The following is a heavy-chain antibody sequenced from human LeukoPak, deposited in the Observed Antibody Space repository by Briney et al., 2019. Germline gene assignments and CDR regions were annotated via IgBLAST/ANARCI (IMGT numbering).Heavy chain of an antibody. D-gene: IGHD6-25*01. Sequence: SETLSLTCAVYSGSFSGYYWSWIRQPPGKGLEGIRHTYFIGNTNYNAYLKSRVTMSLDTSKNHFSLKLTSVTAADTAIYYCATKKTTPRSGFDYWGQGTLVTVSS. V-gene: IGHV4-59*01. J-gene: IGHJ4*02. CDR1: SGSFSGYY. CDR2: TYFIGNT. CDR3: ATKKTTPRSGFDY.